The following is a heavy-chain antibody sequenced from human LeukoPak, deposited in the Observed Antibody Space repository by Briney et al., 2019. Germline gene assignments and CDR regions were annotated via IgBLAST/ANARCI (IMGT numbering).Heavy chain of an antibody. CDR3: ARHETGPYFDY. Sequence: GESLKISCQSSGYNFTPYWIVWVRQMPGKGLEWMGITFAGYSYTIYSPSFQGQVTISVDKSISTAYLQWSSLKASDTAMYYCARHETGPYFDYRGQGTLVTVSS. J-gene: IGHJ4*02. CDR2: TFAGYSYT. D-gene: IGHD1-1*01. V-gene: IGHV5-51*01. CDR1: GYNFTPYW.